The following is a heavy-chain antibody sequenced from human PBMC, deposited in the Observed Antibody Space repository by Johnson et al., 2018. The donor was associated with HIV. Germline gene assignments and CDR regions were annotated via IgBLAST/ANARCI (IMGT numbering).Heavy chain of an antibody. CDR3: AKDLGERWLQLHAFDI. V-gene: IGHV3-30*14. D-gene: IGHD5-24*01. CDR2: ISYDGSNK. J-gene: IGHJ3*02. CDR1: GFTFSSYA. Sequence: QVQLVESGGGVVQPGRSLRLSCAASGFTFSSYAMHWVRQAPGKGLEWVAVISYDGSNKYYADSVKGRFTISRDNSKNTLYLHMNSLRAEDTAVYYCAKDLGERWLQLHAFDIWGQGTMVTVSS.